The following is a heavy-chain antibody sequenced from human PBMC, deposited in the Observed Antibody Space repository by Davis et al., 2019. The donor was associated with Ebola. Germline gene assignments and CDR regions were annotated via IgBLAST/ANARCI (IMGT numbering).Heavy chain of an antibody. Sequence: PSETLSLTCSVSGASITTYSWAWIRQPPGKGLECLGYMYDSGSSNYNPPLKSRVTMSLDPSENRVSLKLTSVTAADTAVYYCARLNVVGGWSNWFDPWGQGTLVTVSS. CDR1: GASITTYS. CDR2: MYDSGSS. D-gene: IGHD3-16*01. CDR3: ARLNVVGGWSNWFDP. V-gene: IGHV4-59*12. J-gene: IGHJ5*02.